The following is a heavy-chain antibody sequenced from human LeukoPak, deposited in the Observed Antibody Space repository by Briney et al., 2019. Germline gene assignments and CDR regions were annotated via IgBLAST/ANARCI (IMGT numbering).Heavy chain of an antibody. J-gene: IGHJ4*02. V-gene: IGHV3-43*02. CDR3: ATRPTVGGTTPTFDH. CDR2: ISGDGGST. CDR1: GFMFHDYA. Sequence: GGSLGLSCAAPGFMFHDYAIHWVRQAPGKGLEWVSLISGDGGSTFYADSVKGRFTISRDNAKNALYLQMNTLRAEDTAIYSCATRPTVGGTTPTFDHWGQGTPVTVSS. D-gene: IGHD1-26*01.